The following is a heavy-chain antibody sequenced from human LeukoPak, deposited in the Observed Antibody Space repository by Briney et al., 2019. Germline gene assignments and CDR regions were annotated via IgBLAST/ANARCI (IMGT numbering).Heavy chain of an antibody. J-gene: IGHJ4*02. D-gene: IGHD6-19*01. CDR2: IWYDGSKR. Sequence: EWSLRLSCVASGLTFRGHGMHWVRQAPGKGLEGVALIWYDGSKRYYADSVKGRFTISRDDSKNTLYLQMNNLGAEDTAVYYCAREDSSVWNANYWGLGTLVTVSS. CDR1: GLTFRGHG. V-gene: IGHV3-33*01. CDR3: AREDSSVWNANY.